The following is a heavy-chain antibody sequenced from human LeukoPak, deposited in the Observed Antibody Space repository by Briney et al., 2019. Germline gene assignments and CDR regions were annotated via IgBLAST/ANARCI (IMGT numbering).Heavy chain of an antibody. D-gene: IGHD5-12*01. V-gene: IGHV4-34*01. CDR3: AREGGYDYAGYYYYMDV. Sequence: PSETLSLTCAVYGGSFSGYYWSWIRQPPGKGLEWIGEINHSGSTNYNPSLKSRVTISVDTSKNQFSLKLSSVTAADTAVYYCAREGGYDYAGYYYYMDVWGKGTTVTISS. CDR2: INHSGST. J-gene: IGHJ6*03. CDR1: GGSFSGYY.